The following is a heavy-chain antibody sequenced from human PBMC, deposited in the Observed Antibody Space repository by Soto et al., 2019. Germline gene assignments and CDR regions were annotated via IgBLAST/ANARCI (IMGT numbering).Heavy chain of an antibody. Sequence: GGSLRLTCAAAGFTFSSYALHWVRQAPGKGLEWVGVISYDGSNEYYTDSVKGRFIISRDNSKNTVYLQMNSMRAEDTAVYYCARHLDALRFFDWILKAFDYWGHGTLVTVSS. CDR1: GFTFSSYA. D-gene: IGHD3-3*01. CDR3: ARHLDALRFFDWILKAFDY. J-gene: IGHJ4*01. V-gene: IGHV3-30*03. CDR2: ISYDGSNE.